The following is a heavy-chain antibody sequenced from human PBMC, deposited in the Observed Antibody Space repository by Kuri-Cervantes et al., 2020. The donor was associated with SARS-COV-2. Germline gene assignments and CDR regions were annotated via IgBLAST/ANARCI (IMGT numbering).Heavy chain of an antibody. CDR3: ARDVGYGGTSELDITYFDY. V-gene: IGHV1-58*02. J-gene: IGHJ4*02. CDR1: GFTFTSSA. D-gene: IGHD4-23*01. Sequence: AVKVSCKASGFTFTSSAMQWVRQARGQRLEWIGWIVVGSGNTNYAQKFQERVTITRDMSTSTAYMEMSSLRFEDTAVYFCARDVGYGGTSELDITYFDYWGQGTLVTVSS. CDR2: IVVGSGNT.